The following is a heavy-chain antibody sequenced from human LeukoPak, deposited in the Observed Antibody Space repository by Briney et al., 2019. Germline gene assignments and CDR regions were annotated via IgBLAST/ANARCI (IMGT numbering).Heavy chain of an antibody. CDR1: GFTVSSNY. CDR3: ARDYSSGWGFDY. D-gene: IGHD6-19*01. V-gene: IGHV3-53*05. J-gene: IGHJ4*02. Sequence: PGGSLRLSCAASGFTVSSNYMTWVRQAPGKGLEWVSVIYSGGGTYYADFVKGRFTISRDNSKNTLYLQMNSLRTEDTAIYYCARDYSSGWGFDYWGQGALVTVSS. CDR2: IYSGGGT.